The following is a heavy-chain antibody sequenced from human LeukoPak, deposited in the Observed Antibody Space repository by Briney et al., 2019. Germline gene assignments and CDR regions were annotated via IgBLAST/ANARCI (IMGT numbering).Heavy chain of an antibody. Sequence: SETLSLTCAVYGGSFSGYYWSWIRQPPGKGLEWIGEINHSGSTNYNPSLKSRVTISVDTSKNQFSLKLSSVTAADTAVYYCASKYDILTGYYESWFDPWGQGTLVTVSS. CDR2: INHSGST. J-gene: IGHJ5*02. D-gene: IGHD3-9*01. CDR1: GGSFSGYY. V-gene: IGHV4-34*01. CDR3: ASKYDILTGYYESWFDP.